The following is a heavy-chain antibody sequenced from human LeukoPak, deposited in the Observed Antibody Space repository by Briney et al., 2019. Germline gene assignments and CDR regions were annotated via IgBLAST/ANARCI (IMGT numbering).Heavy chain of an antibody. Sequence: GGSLRLSCAACGFTFSSFGMHWVRQAPGKGLEWVAVIWYDGTNKYYADSVKGRFAISRDNSKNTLYLQMNSLRAEDTAIYYCARDVVPMVRGVPQGIDYWGQGSLVTVSS. J-gene: IGHJ4*02. V-gene: IGHV3-33*01. CDR3: ARDVVPMVRGVPQGIDY. CDR1: GFTFSSFG. D-gene: IGHD3-10*01. CDR2: IWYDGTNK.